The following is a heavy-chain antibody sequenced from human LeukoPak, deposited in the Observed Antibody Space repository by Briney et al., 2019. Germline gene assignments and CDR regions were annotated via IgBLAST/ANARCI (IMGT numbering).Heavy chain of an antibody. Sequence: PSETLSLTCTVSGGSISSYYWSWIWQPPGKGLEWIGYIYYSGSTNYNPSLQSRVTISVDTSKNQFSLKLNSVTAADTAIYYCVRDRELTYWGPGTLVTVSS. CDR1: GGSISSYY. J-gene: IGHJ4*02. CDR2: IYYSGST. CDR3: VRDRELTY. D-gene: IGHD1-26*01. V-gene: IGHV4-59*01.